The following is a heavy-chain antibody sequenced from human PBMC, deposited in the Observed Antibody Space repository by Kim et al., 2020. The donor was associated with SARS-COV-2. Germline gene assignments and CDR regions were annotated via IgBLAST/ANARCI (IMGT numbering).Heavy chain of an antibody. CDR3: ARDRDGVGPVKVIPVFDY. CDR1: GYTFSNYY. CDR2: LNPSGGST. J-gene: IGHJ4*02. V-gene: IGHV1-46*01. Sequence: ASVKVSCKTSGYTFSNYYLHWVRQAPGQGLEWMGRLNPSGGSTTYAQRFQGRVTLTGDMSTSTVYMDLSSLRSEDTAVYYCARDRDGVGPVKVIPVFDYWGQGSLVTVSS. D-gene: IGHD2-8*01.